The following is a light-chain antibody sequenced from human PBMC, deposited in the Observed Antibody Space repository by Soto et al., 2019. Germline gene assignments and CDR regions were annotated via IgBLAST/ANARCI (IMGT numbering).Light chain of an antibody. CDR2: GAS. Sequence: EIVLTQSPGTLSLSPGERATLSCRASQSVSSSYLAWYQQQPGQAPRLLIYGASNRATGIPDRFSGSGSGTDFTLTISRLEPEDVAVYFCQQYKNAPGYPVGQGTELEIK. V-gene: IGKV3-20*01. CDR3: QQYKNAPGYP. J-gene: IGKJ2*01. CDR1: QSVSSSY.